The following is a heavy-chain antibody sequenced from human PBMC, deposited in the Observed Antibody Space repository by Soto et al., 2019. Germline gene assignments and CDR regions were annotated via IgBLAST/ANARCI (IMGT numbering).Heavy chain of an antibody. D-gene: IGHD6-13*01. CDR2: INPNSGGT. CDR1: GYTFTGYY. Sequence: SVKGSCKASGYTFTGYYMHWGRQAPGQGLEWMGWINPNSGGTNYAQKFQGRVTMTRDTSISTAYMELSRLRSDDTAVYYCARDTGSSWYDLDVWGQGTTVTVSS. J-gene: IGHJ6*02. V-gene: IGHV1-2*02. CDR3: ARDTGSSWYDLDV.